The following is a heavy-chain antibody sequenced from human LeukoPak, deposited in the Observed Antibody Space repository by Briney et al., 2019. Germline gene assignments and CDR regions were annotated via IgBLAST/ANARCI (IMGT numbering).Heavy chain of an antibody. CDR2: IYKSGST. CDR3: ARGPGSYDFDY. V-gene: IGHV4-59*01. Sequence: SETLSLTCSVSGGSISHYYWSCIRQPPGKGLEWIGHIYKSGSTNYNPSLKSRVTISVDTSKNQFSLKLSSVSAADTAVYYCARGPGSYDFDYWGQGTLVTVSS. CDR1: GGSISHYY. D-gene: IGHD1-26*01. J-gene: IGHJ4*02.